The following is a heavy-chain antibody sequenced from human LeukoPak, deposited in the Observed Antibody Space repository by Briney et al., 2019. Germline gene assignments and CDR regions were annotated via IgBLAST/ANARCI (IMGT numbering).Heavy chain of an antibody. CDR2: IIPIFGTA. Sequence: ASVKVSCKASGGTFSSYAISWVRQAPGQGLEWMGGIIPIFGTANYAQKFQGRVTITADESTSTAYMELSSLRSEDTAVYYCARDRITISGVARYNWFDPWGQGTLVTVSS. V-gene: IGHV1-69*13. CDR1: GGTFSSYA. CDR3: ARDRITISGVARYNWFDP. D-gene: IGHD3-3*01. J-gene: IGHJ5*02.